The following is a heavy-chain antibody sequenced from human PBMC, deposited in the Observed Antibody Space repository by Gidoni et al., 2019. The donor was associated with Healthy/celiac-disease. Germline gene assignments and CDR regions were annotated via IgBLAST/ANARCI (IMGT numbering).Heavy chain of an antibody. CDR3: AKGGQLLYYDSSGYYPTYFDY. D-gene: IGHD3-22*01. J-gene: IGHJ4*02. V-gene: IGHV3-23*01. CDR2: ISGSGGST. Sequence: EVQLLESGGGLVQPGGSLRLSCAASGFTFSSYAMRWVRQAPGKGLEWVSAISGSGGSTYYADSVKGRFTISRDNSKNTLYLQMNSLRAEDTAVYYCAKGGQLLYYDSSGYYPTYFDYWGQGTLVTVSS. CDR1: GFTFSSYA.